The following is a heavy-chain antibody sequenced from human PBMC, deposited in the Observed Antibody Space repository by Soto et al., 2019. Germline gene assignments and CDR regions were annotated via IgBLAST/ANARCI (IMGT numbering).Heavy chain of an antibody. Sequence: GGSLRLSCAASGFTFSSYSMNWVRQAPGKGLEWVSYISSSSSTIYYADSVKGRFTISRDNAKNSLYLQMNSLRDEDTAVYYCARDSGGSSWYGAFDIWGQGTMVTVSS. CDR3: ARDSGGSSWYGAFDI. V-gene: IGHV3-48*02. J-gene: IGHJ3*02. D-gene: IGHD6-13*01. CDR1: GFTFSSYS. CDR2: ISSSSSTI.